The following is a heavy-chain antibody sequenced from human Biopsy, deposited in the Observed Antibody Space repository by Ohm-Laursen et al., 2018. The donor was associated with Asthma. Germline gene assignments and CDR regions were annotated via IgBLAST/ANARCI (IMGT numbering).Heavy chain of an antibody. Sequence: SLRLSCSASGFRFESFAMHWVRQAPGKGLEWVAGIGLDSGTTVYAGSVRGRFTISRDNAKKSVFLQLNSLRAEDSAFYYCGKGAAAAIAYPDSWGQGTLVTVSS. CDR3: GKGAAAAIAYPDS. D-gene: IGHD2-2*01. V-gene: IGHV3-9*01. CDR2: IGLDSGTT. CDR1: GFRFESFA. J-gene: IGHJ4*02.